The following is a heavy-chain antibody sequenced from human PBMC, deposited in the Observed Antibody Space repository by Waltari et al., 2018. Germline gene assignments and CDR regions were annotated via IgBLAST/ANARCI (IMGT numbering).Heavy chain of an antibody. J-gene: IGHJ5*02. D-gene: IGHD6-19*01. Sequence: QVQLQQWGAGLLKPSETLSLTCAVYGGSFSGYYWSWIRQPPGKGLEWIGEINKSGSTNYNPSLKGRVTISVDTSKNQFSLKLSSVTAADTAVYYCARGLEYSSGQTPGSWFDPWGQGTLVTVSS. CDR2: INKSGST. V-gene: IGHV4-34*01. CDR1: GGSFSGYY. CDR3: ARGLEYSSGQTPGSWFDP.